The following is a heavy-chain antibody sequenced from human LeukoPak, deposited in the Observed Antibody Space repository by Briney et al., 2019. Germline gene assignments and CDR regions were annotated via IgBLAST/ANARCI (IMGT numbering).Heavy chain of an antibody. Sequence: ASVKVSCKASGYTFTSYGISWVRQAPGQGFEWMGWISAYNGNTNYAQKLQGRVTMTTDTSTSTAYMELRSLRSDDTAVYYCARVVGALSEYYFDYWGQGTLVTVSS. CDR1: GYTFTSYG. CDR2: ISAYNGNT. V-gene: IGHV1-18*01. D-gene: IGHD1-26*01. J-gene: IGHJ4*02. CDR3: ARVVGALSEYYFDY.